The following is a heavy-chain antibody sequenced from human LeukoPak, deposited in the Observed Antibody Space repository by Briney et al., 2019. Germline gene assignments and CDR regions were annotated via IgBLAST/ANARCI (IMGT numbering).Heavy chain of an antibody. CDR1: GGTFSRYA. V-gene: IGHV1-69*13. CDR2: IIPIFATA. Sequence: SVKVSCKASGGTFSRYAINWVRQAPGQGLEWMGGIIPIFATANYAQKFQGRVTITADESTSTAYMELSSLRSEDTAVYYCARGPITTRSHFDYWGQGTLVTVSS. J-gene: IGHJ4*02. D-gene: IGHD3-22*01. CDR3: ARGPITTRSHFDY.